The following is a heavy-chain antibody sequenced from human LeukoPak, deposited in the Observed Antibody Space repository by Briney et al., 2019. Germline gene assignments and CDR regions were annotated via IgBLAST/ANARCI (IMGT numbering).Heavy chain of an antibody. J-gene: IGHJ4*02. V-gene: IGHV1-18*01. CDR1: GGTFSSYA. D-gene: IGHD3-9*01. CDR2: ISAYNGNT. CDR3: ARDLHFDRFLEPDY. Sequence: ASVKVSCKASGGTFSSYAISWVRQAPGQGLEWMGWISAYNGNTNYAQKLQGRVTMTTDTSTSTAYMELRSLRSDDTAVYYCARDLHFDRFLEPDYWGQGTLVTVSS.